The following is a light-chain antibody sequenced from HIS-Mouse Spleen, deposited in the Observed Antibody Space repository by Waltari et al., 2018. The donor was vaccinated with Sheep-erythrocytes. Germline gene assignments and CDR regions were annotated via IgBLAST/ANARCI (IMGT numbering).Light chain of an antibody. CDR3: QAWDSSTAV. V-gene: IGLV3-1*01. J-gene: IGLJ2*01. Sequence: SYELTQPPSVSVSQGQTASITCSGDKLGDKYACWYQQKPGQSPVLVIYQDSKRPSGIPERFSGPNYGNTATLTISGTQAMDEADYYCQAWDSSTAVFGGGTKLTVL. CDR2: QDS. CDR1: KLGDKY.